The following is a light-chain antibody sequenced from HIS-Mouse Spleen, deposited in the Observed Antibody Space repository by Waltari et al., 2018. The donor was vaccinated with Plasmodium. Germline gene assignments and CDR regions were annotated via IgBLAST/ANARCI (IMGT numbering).Light chain of an antibody. V-gene: IGLV2-8*01. CDR2: EGS. Sequence: QSALTQPPSASGSPGQSVTISCTGTSSDVGGYNYVSWYQQHPGKAPKLMIYEGSKRPSWVPDRFSGSKSGNTASLTVSGLQAEDEADYYCSSYAGSNNLVFGGGTKLTVL. J-gene: IGLJ2*01. CDR3: SSYAGSNNLV. CDR1: SSDVGGYNY.